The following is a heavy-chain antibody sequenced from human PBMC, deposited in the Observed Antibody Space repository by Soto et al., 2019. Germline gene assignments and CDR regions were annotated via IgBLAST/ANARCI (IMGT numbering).Heavy chain of an antibody. V-gene: IGHV4-34*01. J-gene: IGHJ4*02. Sequence: SETLSLTCAVYGGSFSGYYWGWIRQPPGKGLEWIGEINHSGSTNYNPSLKSRVTISVDTSKNQFSLKLSSVTAADTAVYYCAHLAVAGTFVDYWGQGTLVTVSS. D-gene: IGHD6-19*01. CDR1: GGSFSGYY. CDR2: INHSGST. CDR3: AHLAVAGTFVDY.